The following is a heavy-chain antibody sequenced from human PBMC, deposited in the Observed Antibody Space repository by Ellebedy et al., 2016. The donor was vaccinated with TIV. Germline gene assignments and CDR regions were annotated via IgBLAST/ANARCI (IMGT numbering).Heavy chain of an antibody. Sequence: GESLKISXAASGFTFSSYGMHWVRQAPGKGLEWVAVISYDGSNKYYADSVKGRFTISRDNSKNTLYLQMNSLRAEDTAVYYCAKTAEMGQQGYYYYGMDVWGQGTTVTVSS. CDR3: AKTAEMGQQGYYYYGMDV. J-gene: IGHJ6*02. D-gene: IGHD5-24*01. CDR1: GFTFSSYG. CDR2: ISYDGSNK. V-gene: IGHV3-30*18.